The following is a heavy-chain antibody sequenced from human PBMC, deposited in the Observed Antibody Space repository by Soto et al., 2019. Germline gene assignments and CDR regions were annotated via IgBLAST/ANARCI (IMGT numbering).Heavy chain of an antibody. Sequence: SETLSLTCTVSGGSLSSTSYYWAWIRQPPGKVLEWIGSIFFNGGAYYTPSLESRVTISVDTSKKKLSLRLSSVTAADTAVYYCARRYGSFFDYWGQGTLVTVSS. V-gene: IGHV4-39*01. CDR3: ARRYGSFFDY. J-gene: IGHJ4*02. CDR1: GGSLSSTSYY. CDR2: IFFNGGA. D-gene: IGHD5-18*01.